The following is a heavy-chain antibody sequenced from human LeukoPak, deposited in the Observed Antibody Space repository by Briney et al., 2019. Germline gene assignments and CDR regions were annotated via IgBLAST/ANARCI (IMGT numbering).Heavy chain of an antibody. CDR2: TYYRSKWYN. CDR1: GDSVSSNSAA. V-gene: IGHV6-1*01. D-gene: IGHD6-13*01. CDR3: AREEEVIVAAGGLYYYMDV. Sequence: SQTLSLTCAISGDSVSSNSAAWNWIRQSPSRGLEWLGKTYYRSKWYNDYAVSVKSRITINPDTSKNQFSLQLNSVTPEDTAVYYCAREEEVIVAAGGLYYYMDVWGKGTTVNVSS. J-gene: IGHJ6*03.